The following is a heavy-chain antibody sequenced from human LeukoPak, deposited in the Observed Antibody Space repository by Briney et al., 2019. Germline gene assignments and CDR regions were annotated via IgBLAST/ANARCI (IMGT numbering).Heavy chain of an antibody. V-gene: IGHV3-21*01. Sequence: PGGSQRLSCAASGFTFSSYSMNCVREAPGKGLEGVSSISSSSSYIYYADSVKGRFTISRDNAKNSLYLQMNSLRAEDTAVYYCARFLDPRWELLQWWHRAGEFDYWGQGTLVTVSS. J-gene: IGHJ4*02. CDR2: ISSSSSYI. CDR1: GFTFSSYS. D-gene: IGHD1-26*01. CDR3: ARFLDPRWELLQWWHRAGEFDY.